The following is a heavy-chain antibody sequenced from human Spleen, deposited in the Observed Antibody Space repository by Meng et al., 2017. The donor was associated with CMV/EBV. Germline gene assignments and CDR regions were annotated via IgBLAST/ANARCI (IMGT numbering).Heavy chain of an antibody. D-gene: IGHD5-18*01. CDR1: GGPVSSGSHH. Sequence: CSVSGGPVSSGSHHWSWIRQSPGKRLEWIGNIYHTGTTNYNPSLTSRVTMSVDPSRNQFSLTLSSLNASDTAVYYCARIRGYSLPEFWGWGILVTVSS. V-gene: IGHV4-61*01. CDR2: IYHTGTT. CDR3: ARIRGYSLPEF. J-gene: IGHJ4*02.